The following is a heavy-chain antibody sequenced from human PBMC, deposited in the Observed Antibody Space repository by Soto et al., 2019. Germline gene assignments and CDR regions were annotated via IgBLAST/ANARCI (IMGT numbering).Heavy chain of an antibody. V-gene: IGHV4-30-2*01. J-gene: IGHJ6*02. CDR2: IYHSGRT. D-gene: IGHD3-10*01. Sequence: PSETLSLTCAVSGGSISSGGYSWSWIRQPPGKGLEWIGYIYHSGRTYYNPSLKSRVTISVDTSKNQFSLKLTSVTATDTAVYYCARQGFGALHGLVDVWGQGTTVTVSS. CDR1: GGSISSGGYS. CDR3: ARQGFGALHGLVDV.